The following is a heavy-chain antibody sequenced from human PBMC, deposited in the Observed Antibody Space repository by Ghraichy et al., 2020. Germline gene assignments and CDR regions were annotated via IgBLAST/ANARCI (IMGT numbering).Heavy chain of an antibody. CDR2: IRYDGSNK. J-gene: IGHJ2*01. CDR1: GFTFSSYG. V-gene: IGHV3-30*02. Sequence: GGSLRLSCAASGFTFSSYGMHWVRQAPGKGLEWVAFIRYDGSNKYYADSVKGRFTISRDNSKNTLYLQMNSLRAEDTAVYYCASWGIAAAGSRYWYFDLWGRGTLVTVSS. D-gene: IGHD6-13*01. CDR3: ASWGIAAAGSRYWYFDL.